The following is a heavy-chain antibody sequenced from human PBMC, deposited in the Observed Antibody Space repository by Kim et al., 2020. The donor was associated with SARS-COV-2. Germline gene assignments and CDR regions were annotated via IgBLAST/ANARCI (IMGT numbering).Heavy chain of an antibody. Sequence: SVKVSCKASGGTFSSYAISWVRQAPGQGLEWMGGIIPIFGTANYAQKFQGRVTITADESTSTAYMELSSLRSEDTAVYYCATRGLSGSYYNPYYYYGMDVWGQGTTVTVSS. V-gene: IGHV1-69*13. D-gene: IGHD3-10*01. CDR2: IIPIFGTA. J-gene: IGHJ6*02. CDR3: ATRGLSGSYYNPYYYYGMDV. CDR1: GGTFSSYA.